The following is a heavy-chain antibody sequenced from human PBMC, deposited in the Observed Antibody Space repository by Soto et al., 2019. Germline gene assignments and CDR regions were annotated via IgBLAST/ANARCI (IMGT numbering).Heavy chain of an antibody. CDR1: GGPFSGDY. V-gene: IGHV4-34*01. CDR3: TRKVTTRAVGYYDMKV. D-gene: IGHD1-1*01. Sequence: SETLSLTSSIYGGPFSGDYWSRIRPPPRKGLEWIGEINHSGSTNYNPSLKSRVTISVDPSKNQLSLKLSSVTAADTAVYYCTRKVTTRAVGYYDMKVWSIGTTVTVSS. CDR2: INHSGST. J-gene: IGHJ6*03.